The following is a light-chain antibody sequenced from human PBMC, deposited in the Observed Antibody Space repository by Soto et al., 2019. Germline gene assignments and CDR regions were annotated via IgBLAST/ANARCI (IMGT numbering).Light chain of an antibody. CDR3: SSYTTRSALGVV. CDR1: SSDVGTYDY. J-gene: IGLJ2*01. Sequence: QSALTQPASVSGSPGQSITISCTGTSSDVGTYDYVCWYQQHPGKAPKLMIYGVSNRPSGVSYRFSGSKSGNTASLTISGLQAEDEADYYCSSYTTRSALGVVFGRGTKLTVL. CDR2: GVS. V-gene: IGLV2-14*01.